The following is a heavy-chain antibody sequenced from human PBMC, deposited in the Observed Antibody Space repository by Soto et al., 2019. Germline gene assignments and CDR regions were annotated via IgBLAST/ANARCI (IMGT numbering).Heavy chain of an antibody. Sequence: GGSLRLSCAASGFTFSSYSVNWVRQAPGKGLEWVSSISSSSSYIYYADSVKGRFTISRDNAKNSLYLQMNSLRAEDTAVYYCASQDIVVVPAAPDYGMDVWGQGTTVTVSS. D-gene: IGHD2-2*01. CDR1: GFTFSSYS. CDR3: ASQDIVVVPAAPDYGMDV. J-gene: IGHJ6*02. CDR2: ISSSSSYI. V-gene: IGHV3-21*01.